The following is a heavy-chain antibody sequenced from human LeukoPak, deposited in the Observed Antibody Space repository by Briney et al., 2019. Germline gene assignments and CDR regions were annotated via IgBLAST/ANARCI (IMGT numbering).Heavy chain of an antibody. CDR2: INYNGDTK. V-gene: IGHV3-23*01. J-gene: IGHJ4*02. CDR1: GFTFSIYT. CDR3: AKGGHCPALCTTQIAVAGYNDN. Sequence: GRSLRLSCAASGFTFSIYTMNWVRQAPGKRLEWVSIINYNGDTKYYADSVQGRFTISRDNSKNTVYLQMNSLRAEDTAIYYCAKGGHCPALCTTQIAVAGYNDNWGQGTLVTVSS. D-gene: IGHD6-19*01.